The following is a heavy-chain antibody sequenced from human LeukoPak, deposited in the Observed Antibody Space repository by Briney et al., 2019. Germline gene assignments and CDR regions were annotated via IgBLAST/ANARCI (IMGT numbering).Heavy chain of an antibody. Sequence: SETLSLTCAVYGGSFSGYSWSWIRQPPGKGLEWIGEINHSGSTNYNPSLKSRVTISVDTSKNQFSLKLSSVTAADTAVYYCARGLAIIAAATLGDYWGQGTLVTVSS. D-gene: IGHD6-13*01. CDR3: ARGLAIIAAATLGDY. V-gene: IGHV4-34*01. J-gene: IGHJ4*02. CDR1: GGSFSGYS. CDR2: INHSGST.